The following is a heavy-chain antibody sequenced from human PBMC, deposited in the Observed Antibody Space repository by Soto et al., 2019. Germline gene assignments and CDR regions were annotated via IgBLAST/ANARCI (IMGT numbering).Heavy chain of an antibody. D-gene: IGHD6-19*01. Sequence: GGSLRLSCAASGFTFSDHYMDWVRQAPGKGLEWVGRTRNKANSYTTEYAASVKGRFTISRDDSKNSLYLQMNSLKTEDTAVYYCAREAGLREQGSWYLKGSGWYYFDYWGQGTLVTVSS. V-gene: IGHV3-72*01. CDR2: TRNKANSYTT. J-gene: IGHJ4*02. CDR3: AREAGLREQGSWYLKGSGWYYFDY. CDR1: GFTFSDHY.